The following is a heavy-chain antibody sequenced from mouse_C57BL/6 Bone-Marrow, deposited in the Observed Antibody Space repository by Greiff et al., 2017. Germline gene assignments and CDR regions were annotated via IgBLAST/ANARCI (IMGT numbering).Heavy chain of an antibody. CDR3: TTRLLPFYRYLDV. J-gene: IGHJ1*03. CDR2: IDPENGDT. D-gene: IGHD1-1*01. Sequence: EVQGVESGAELVRPGASVKLSCTASGFNIKDDYMHWVKQRPEQGLEWIGWIDPENGDTEYASKFQGKATITADTSSNTAYLQLSSLTSEDTAVYDWTTRLLPFYRYLDVWGTGTTVTVSS. V-gene: IGHV14-4*01. CDR1: GFNIKDDY.